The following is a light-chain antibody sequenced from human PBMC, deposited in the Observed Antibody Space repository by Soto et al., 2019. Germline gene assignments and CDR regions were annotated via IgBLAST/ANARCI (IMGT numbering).Light chain of an antibody. V-gene: IGKV1-33*01. CDR1: QDISDV. J-gene: IGKJ5*01. Sequence: DIQMTQSPSALSASVGDRVTITCQASQDISDVLNWYQQQPGKAPKVLIYDASKLQTGVPSRFSGRGSGKDFPFAISSLQPDDSGTYYCQQFYDLPITFGQGTRLEI. CDR2: DAS. CDR3: QQFYDLPIT.